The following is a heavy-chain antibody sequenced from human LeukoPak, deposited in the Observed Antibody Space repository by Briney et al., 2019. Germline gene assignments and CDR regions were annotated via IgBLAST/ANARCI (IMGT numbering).Heavy chain of an antibody. J-gene: IGHJ4*02. CDR3: ARQTFPNDSSGYYLDY. CDR2: IYYSGST. CDR1: GGSISSSSYY. D-gene: IGHD3-22*01. Sequence: PSETLSLTCTVSGGSISSSSYYWGWIRQPPGKGLEWIGSIYYSGSTYYNPSLKSRVTISVDTSKNQFSLKLSSVTAADTAVYYCARQTFPNDSSGYYLDYWGQGILVTVSS. V-gene: IGHV4-39*01.